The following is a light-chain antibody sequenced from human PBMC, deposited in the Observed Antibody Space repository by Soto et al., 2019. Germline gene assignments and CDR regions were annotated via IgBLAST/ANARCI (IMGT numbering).Light chain of an antibody. V-gene: IGKV1-39*01. CDR2: GAT. J-gene: IGKJ2*01. Sequence: DIRMTQSPSSLSASVGDRVTITCRASQTISIYLNWYQVKPGKAPNLLIYGATRLQTGVPSRFTGSAAGTEFSLTITSLQPEDLATYFCQDSDSFPYTFGQGTKLEIK. CDR1: QTISIY. CDR3: QDSDSFPYT.